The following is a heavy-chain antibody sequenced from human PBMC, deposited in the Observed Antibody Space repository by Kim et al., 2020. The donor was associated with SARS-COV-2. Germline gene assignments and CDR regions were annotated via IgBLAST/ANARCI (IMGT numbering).Heavy chain of an antibody. CDR3: ARELGDGAFDI. CDR1: GFTFSSYD. Sequence: GGPLRLSCAASGFTFSSYDMPWVRQATGKGLEWVSAIGTAVDPYYPGSVKGRFTISRENAKNSLYLQMNSLRAGDTAVYYCARELGDGAFDIWGQGTMVTVSS. CDR2: IGTAVDP. V-gene: IGHV3-13*05. D-gene: IGHD3-16*01. J-gene: IGHJ3*02.